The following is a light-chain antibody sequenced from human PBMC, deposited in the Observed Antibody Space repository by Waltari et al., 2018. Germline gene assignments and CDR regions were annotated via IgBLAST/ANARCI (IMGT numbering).Light chain of an antibody. V-gene: IGKV2-29*02. Sequence: EIVMTQTPLSLSVTPGQPASISCKSSQSLLHSDGKTYVYWYLQKPGQSPQLLIYELSRRFSGVPDRVSASGSRTDFTLKISRVEADDVGVYYCMQGIHLTFGQGTKLEIK. J-gene: IGKJ2*01. CDR3: MQGIHLT. CDR2: ELS. CDR1: QSLLHSDGKTY.